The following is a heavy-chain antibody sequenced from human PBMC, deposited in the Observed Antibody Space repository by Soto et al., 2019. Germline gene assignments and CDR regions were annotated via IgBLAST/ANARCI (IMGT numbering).Heavy chain of an antibody. CDR1: AYTLSSCG. D-gene: IGHD2-15*01. V-gene: IGHV1-18*04. Sequence: XSVKVACKAAAYTLSSCGIGWGRQSAGQGIEWMGWISAYNGNTNYAQKLQGRVTMTTDTSTSTAYMELRSLRSDDTAVYYCARDNPDCSGGRCYPGDYYYGMDAWRQGTTVTVSS. CDR3: ARDNPDCSGGRCYPGDYYYGMDA. J-gene: IGHJ6*02. CDR2: ISAYNGNT.